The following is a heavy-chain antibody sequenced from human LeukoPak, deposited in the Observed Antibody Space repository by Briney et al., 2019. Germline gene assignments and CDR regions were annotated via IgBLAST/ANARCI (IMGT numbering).Heavy chain of an antibody. Sequence: SVKVSCKASGGTFSCYALSWVRQAPGQGLEWMGGIIPIFGTANYAQKFQGRVTITADKSTSTAYMELSSLRSEDTAVYYCARGAPRYFDWSIGYWGQGTLVTVSS. D-gene: IGHD3-9*01. CDR3: ARGAPRYFDWSIGY. CDR1: GGTFSCYA. CDR2: IIPIFGTA. J-gene: IGHJ4*02. V-gene: IGHV1-69*06.